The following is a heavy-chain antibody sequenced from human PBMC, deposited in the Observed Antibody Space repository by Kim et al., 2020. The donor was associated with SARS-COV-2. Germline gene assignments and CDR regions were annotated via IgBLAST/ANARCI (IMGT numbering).Heavy chain of an antibody. Sequence: GGSLRLSCAASGFTFSSYWMSWVRQAPGKGLEWVANIKQDGSEKYYVDSVKGRFTISRDNAKNSLYLQMNSLRAEDTAVYYCARVWYYDYVWGSHAFDYWGQGTLVTVSS. CDR1: GFTFSSYW. V-gene: IGHV3-7*01. D-gene: IGHD3-16*01. J-gene: IGHJ4*02. CDR2: IKQDGSEK. CDR3: ARVWYYDYVWGSHAFDY.